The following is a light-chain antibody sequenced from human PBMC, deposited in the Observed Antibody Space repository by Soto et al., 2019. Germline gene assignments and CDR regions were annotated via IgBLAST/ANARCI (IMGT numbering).Light chain of an antibody. V-gene: IGLV2-14*01. CDR2: EVT. CDR1: SSDIGDYPY. CDR3: SSYSATNTLV. J-gene: IGLJ1*01. Sequence: QSALTQPASVSGSPGQSITISCTGTSSDIGDYPYVSWYQQHPAKVPKLIIYEVTNRPSGVTGRFSGSKSQNSASLTISGLQADDEADYYCSSYSATNTLVFGSGTKLNVL.